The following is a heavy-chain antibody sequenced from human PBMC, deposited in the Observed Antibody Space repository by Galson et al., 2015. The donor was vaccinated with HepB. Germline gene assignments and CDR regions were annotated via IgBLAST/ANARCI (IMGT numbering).Heavy chain of an antibody. J-gene: IGHJ2*01. D-gene: IGHD2-2*01. Sequence: SLRLSCAASGFTFRSYSMNWVRQAPGKGLEWVSYISSSTMYYADSVKGRFTISRDNAKNSLYLQMNSLRDEDTAVYYCARDRGYCSGTSCYNYWYFDLWGRGTLVTVSS. CDR1: GFTFRSYS. CDR2: ISSSTM. V-gene: IGHV3-48*02. CDR3: ARDRGYCSGTSCYNYWYFDL.